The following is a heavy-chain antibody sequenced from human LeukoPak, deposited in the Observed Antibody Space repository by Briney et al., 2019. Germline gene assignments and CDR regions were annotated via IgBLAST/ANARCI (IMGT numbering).Heavy chain of an antibody. V-gene: IGHV3-30*18. D-gene: IGHD1-26*01. CDR3: AKAAVYSKRWTPFDD. Sequence: PGGSLRLSCAASGFIFSSYGMHWVRQAPGKGLEWVALMAGDGHNIYYADSVRGRFTISRDNSKNTVYLQMNSLRPEDTAVYYCAKAAVYSKRWTPFDDWGRGTLVTVSP. CDR2: MAGDGHNI. J-gene: IGHJ4*02. CDR1: GFIFSSYG.